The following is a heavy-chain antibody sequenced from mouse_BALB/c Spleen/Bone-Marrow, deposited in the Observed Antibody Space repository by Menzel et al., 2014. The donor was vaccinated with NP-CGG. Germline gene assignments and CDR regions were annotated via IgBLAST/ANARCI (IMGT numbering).Heavy chain of an antibody. Sequence: EVKVVESGGGLVQPGGSLKLSCAASGFDFSRYWMSWVRQAPGKGLEWIGEKNPDSSTINYTPSLKDKFIISRDNAKNTLYLQMSKVRSEDTALYYCARLGYYGYFDYWGQGTTLTVSS. J-gene: IGHJ2*01. CDR3: ARLGYYGYFDY. CDR1: GFDFSRYW. V-gene: IGHV4-1*02. D-gene: IGHD2-3*01. CDR2: KNPDSSTI.